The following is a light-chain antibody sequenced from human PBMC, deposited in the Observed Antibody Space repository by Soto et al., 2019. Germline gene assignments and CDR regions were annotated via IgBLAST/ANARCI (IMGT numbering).Light chain of an antibody. CDR1: SSDVGGYNY. CDR3: SSYTTSGSLV. Sequence: QSALTQPASVSGSPGQSITISCTGTSSDVGGYNYVSWYQQHPGKAPKLMIYDVSSRPSGVSNRFSGSKSGNTASLTISGLQAEDEADYYCSSYTTSGSLVVGGGTKLTVL. V-gene: IGLV2-14*01. J-gene: IGLJ2*01. CDR2: DVS.